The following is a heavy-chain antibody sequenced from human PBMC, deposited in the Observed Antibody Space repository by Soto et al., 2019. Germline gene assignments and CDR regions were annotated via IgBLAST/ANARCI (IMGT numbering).Heavy chain of an antibody. D-gene: IGHD5-12*01. CDR1: GGSSISHY. CDR2: IYHSGAT. CDR3: ASNSGYDHFDF. V-gene: IGHV4-59*11. J-gene: IGHJ4*02. Sequence: LETHSLTSTVSGGSSISHYWSWVRQPPGKGLEWIGYIYHSGATNYNPSLKSRATMSVDTSKNQFSLKLSSVTAADTAVYYCASNSGYDHFDFWGQGTLVTVSS.